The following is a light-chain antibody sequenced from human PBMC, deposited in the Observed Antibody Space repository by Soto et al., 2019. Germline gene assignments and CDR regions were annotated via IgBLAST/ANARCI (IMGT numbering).Light chain of an antibody. CDR1: SSDIGRYNF. Sequence: QSALTQPASVSGSPGQSITISCTGTSSDIGRYNFVSWYQQHPGKAPKLLGYEVTNRPSGVSNRFSGSKSGNTASLTIFGLQTEDEADYYCSSYTSVTTFVVFGTGTKVTVL. CDR2: EVT. J-gene: IGLJ1*01. CDR3: SSYTSVTTFVV. V-gene: IGLV2-14*01.